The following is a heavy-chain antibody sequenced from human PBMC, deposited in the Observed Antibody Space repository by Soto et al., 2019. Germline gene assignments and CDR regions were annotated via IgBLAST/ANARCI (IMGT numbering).Heavy chain of an antibody. CDR2: IYPYDSET. D-gene: IGHD1-26*01. CDR1: WYSFTTYW. CDR3: AKHVVGANWGWFDY. J-gene: IGHJ4*02. Sequence: LGESLNISCKASWYSFTTYWIGWVRAMPGLGLKWKANIYPYDSETRYSPSRQGKVTISADKSITVTYMQGSSLKASDNYLYYCAKHVVGANWGWFDYWGQGTLVTVSS. V-gene: IGHV5-51*01.